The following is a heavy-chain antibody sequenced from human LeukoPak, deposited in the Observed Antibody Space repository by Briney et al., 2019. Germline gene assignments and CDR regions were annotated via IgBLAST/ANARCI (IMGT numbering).Heavy chain of an antibody. CDR1: GYSISSGYY. V-gene: IGHV4-4*07. D-gene: IGHD3-22*01. CDR3: ARVRYSDSSVLTRKRSYYFDY. Sequence: SETLSLTCTVSGYSISSGYYWVWIRQPAGKGLESIGHISTSGSTNYNPSLKSRVTMSVDTSKNQFSLKLSSVTAADTAVYYCARVRYSDSSVLTRKRSYYFDYWGQGTLVTVSS. CDR2: ISTSGST. J-gene: IGHJ4*02.